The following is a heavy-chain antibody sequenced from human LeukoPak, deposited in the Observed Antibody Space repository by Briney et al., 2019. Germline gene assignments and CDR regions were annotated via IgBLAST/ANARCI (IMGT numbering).Heavy chain of an antibody. CDR1: GGSISSYY. D-gene: IGHD3-3*01. CDR2: IYYSGST. CDR3: ARGNERHYDFWSGSHDAFDI. J-gene: IGHJ3*02. Sequence: ASETLSLTCTVSGGSISSYYWSWIRQPPGEGLEWIGYIYYSGSTNYNPSLKSRVTISVDTSKNQFSLELSSVTAADTAMYYCARGNERHYDFWSGSHDAFDIWGQGTMVTVSS. V-gene: IGHV4-59*01.